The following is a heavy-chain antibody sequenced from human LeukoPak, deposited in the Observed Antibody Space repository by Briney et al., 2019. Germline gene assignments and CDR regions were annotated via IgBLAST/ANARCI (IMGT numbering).Heavy chain of an antibody. CDR3: ARLGAGPTYYDFWSGYSSFYFDY. V-gene: IGHV4-39*02. CDR1: GGSTSGGNYY. Sequence: SETLSLTCIVSGGSTSGGNYYWGWIRQHPGKGLEWIGGISSSGNTYYNPSLKSRITISIDTSKNHFSLKLSSVTAADTAVYYCARLGAGPTYYDFWSGYSSFYFDYWGQGTLVTVSS. CDR2: ISSSGNT. J-gene: IGHJ4*02. D-gene: IGHD3-3*01.